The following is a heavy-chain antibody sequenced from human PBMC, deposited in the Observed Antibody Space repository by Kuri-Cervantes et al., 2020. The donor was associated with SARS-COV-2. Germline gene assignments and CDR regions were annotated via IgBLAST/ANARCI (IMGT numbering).Heavy chain of an antibody. V-gene: IGHV3-30-3*01. CDR2: ISYDGSNK. CDR1: GFTFSSYA. J-gene: IGHJ6*02. Sequence: LSLTCAASGFTFSSYAMHWVRQAPGKGLEWVAVISYDGSNKYYADSVKGRFTIPRDNSKNTLYLQMNSLRAEDTAVYYCARVPGYDFWSGYNRFGYYGMDVWGQGTTVTVSS. D-gene: IGHD3-3*01. CDR3: ARVPGYDFWSGYNRFGYYGMDV.